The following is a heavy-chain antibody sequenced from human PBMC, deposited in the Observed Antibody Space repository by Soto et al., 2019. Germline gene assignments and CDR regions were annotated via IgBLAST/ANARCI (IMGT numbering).Heavy chain of an antibody. D-gene: IGHD3-10*01. CDR2: INHSGST. V-gene: IGHV4-34*01. CDR1: GGSFSGYY. J-gene: IGHJ6*02. CDR3: ASGRGRYYYGSGAPPYYYGMDV. Sequence: SETLSLTCAVYGGSFSGYYGSWIRQPPGKELEWIGEINHSGSTNYNPSLKSRVTISVDTSKNQFSLKLSSVTAADTAVYYCASGRGRYYYGSGAPPYYYGMDVWGQGTTVTVSS.